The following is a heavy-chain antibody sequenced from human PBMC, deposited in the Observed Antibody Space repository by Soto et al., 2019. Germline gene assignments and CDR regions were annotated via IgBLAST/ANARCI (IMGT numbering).Heavy chain of an antibody. CDR1: GFTFTSSA. Sequence: ASVKVSCKASGFTFTSSAVQWVRQALGQRLEWIGWIVVGSGNTNYAQKFQERVTITRDMSTSTAYMELSSLRSEDTAVYYCAADPHVMDSGWHEVEIYWGQGTLVTVSS. J-gene: IGHJ4*02. CDR3: AADPHVMDSGWHEVEIY. CDR2: IVVGSGNT. D-gene: IGHD5-12*01. V-gene: IGHV1-58*01.